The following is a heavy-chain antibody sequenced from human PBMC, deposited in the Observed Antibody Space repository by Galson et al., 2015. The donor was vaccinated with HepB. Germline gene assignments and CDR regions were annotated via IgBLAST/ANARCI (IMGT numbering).Heavy chain of an antibody. Sequence: SVKVSCKASGYTFTSKYLQWVRQAPGQGLEWMGWISAYNGNTNYAQKLQGRVTMTTDTSTSTAYMELRSLRSDDTAVYYCARAGAFSATPAPLDYWGQGTLVTVSS. D-gene: IGHD1-14*01. V-gene: IGHV1-18*01. CDR1: GYTFTSKY. J-gene: IGHJ4*02. CDR2: ISAYNGNT. CDR3: ARAGAFSATPAPLDY.